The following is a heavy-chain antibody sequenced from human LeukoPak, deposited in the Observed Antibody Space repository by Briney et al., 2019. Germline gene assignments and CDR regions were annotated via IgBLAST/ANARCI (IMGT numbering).Heavy chain of an antibody. CDR3: ARDGGGAHDYGDYEGAFDI. V-gene: IGHV3-7*01. Sequence: GGSLRLSCAASGFTFSSYWMSWVRQAPGKGLEWVANIKQDGSEKYYVDSVKGRFTISRDNAKNSLYLQMNSLRAEDTAVYYCARDGGGAHDYGDYEGAFDIWGQGTMVTVSS. CDR1: GFTFSSYW. D-gene: IGHD4-17*01. J-gene: IGHJ3*02. CDR2: IKQDGSEK.